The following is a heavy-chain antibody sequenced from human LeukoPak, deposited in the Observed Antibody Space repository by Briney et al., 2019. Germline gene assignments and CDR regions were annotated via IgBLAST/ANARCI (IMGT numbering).Heavy chain of an antibody. V-gene: IGHV1-3*01. Sequence: ASVKVSCKASGYTFTTYAMHWVRQAPGQRFEWMGWINAGNGDTGYSQKFQGRVTITSDTSASTAYMELSSLRSEDTAVYYCATEGDGCHDYFNYWGQGTLVTVSS. CDR2: INAGNGDT. J-gene: IGHJ4*02. D-gene: IGHD3-10*01. CDR3: ATEGDGCHDYFNY. CDR1: GYTFTTYA.